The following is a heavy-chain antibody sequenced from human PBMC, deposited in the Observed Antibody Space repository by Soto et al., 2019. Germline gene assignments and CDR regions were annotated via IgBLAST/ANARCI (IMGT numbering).Heavy chain of an antibody. J-gene: IGHJ4*02. CDR1: GFTFSSYS. D-gene: IGHD3-22*01. V-gene: IGHV3-48*01. CDR2: ISSSSSTI. CDR3: ARGAYYYVSSGLPY. Sequence: EVQLVESGGGLVQPGGSLRLSCAASGFTFSSYSMNWVRQAPGKGLEWVSYISSSSSTIYYADSVKGRFTISRDNAKNSLYLKMNSLRAEDRAVYYWARGAYYYVSSGLPYGGRGPLVTVSS.